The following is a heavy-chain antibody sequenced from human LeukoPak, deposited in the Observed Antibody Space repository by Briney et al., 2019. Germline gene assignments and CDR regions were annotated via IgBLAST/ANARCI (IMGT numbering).Heavy chain of an antibody. Sequence: PGRSLRLSFASSGITPSYSGMPLGRQAPGKGLQWVAVISYDGSNKYYTNSVKGRFTISRDNSKNTVYLQMNSLRAEDTAVDYFSNRQPVCTRAPSYAPYNLGYWGQGSLVTVSS. D-gene: IGHD1-1*01. V-gene: IGHV3-30*18. J-gene: IGHJ4*02. CDR1: GITPSYSG. CDR2: ISYDGSNK. CDR3: SNRQPVCTRAPSYAPYNLGY.